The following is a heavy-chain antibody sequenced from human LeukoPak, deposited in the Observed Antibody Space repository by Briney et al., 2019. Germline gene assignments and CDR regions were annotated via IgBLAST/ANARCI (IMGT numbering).Heavy chain of an antibody. Sequence: ASAKVSCKASGYTFTIYDINWVRQATGQGLEWMGWMNPNSGNTGYAQKFQGRVTITRNTSISTAYMELSSLRSEDTAVYYCARGLLSFMRSDYSNYWDNWFDPWGQGTLVTVSS. CDR3: ARGLLSFMRSDYSNYWDNWFDP. V-gene: IGHV1-8*03. CDR2: MNPNSGNT. D-gene: IGHD4-11*01. CDR1: GYTFTIYD. J-gene: IGHJ5*02.